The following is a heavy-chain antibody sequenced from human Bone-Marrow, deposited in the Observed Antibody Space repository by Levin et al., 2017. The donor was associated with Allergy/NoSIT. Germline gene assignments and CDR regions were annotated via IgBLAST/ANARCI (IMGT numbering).Heavy chain of an antibody. V-gene: IGHV3-74*01. Sequence: RSGGSLRLSCAASGFTFKNYWMHWVRQAPGKGLVWVSYITSDGSRTNNADSVKGRFTISRDNAKNTVYLQMNSLRAEDTAVYYCVRGGDYWGQGTLVTVSS. CDR3: VRGGDY. D-gene: IGHD3-16*01. CDR2: ITSDGSRT. J-gene: IGHJ4*02. CDR1: GFTFKNYW.